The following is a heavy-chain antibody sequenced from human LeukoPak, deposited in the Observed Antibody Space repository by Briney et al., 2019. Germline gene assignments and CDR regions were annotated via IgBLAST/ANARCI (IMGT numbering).Heavy chain of an antibody. Sequence: KPSETLSLTCTVSGGSISSYYWSWIRQPPGKGLEWIGYIYYSGSTNYNPSLKSRVTISVDTSKNQFSLKLSSVTAADTAVYYCARQDSYGYESDCGWFDPWGQGTLVTVSS. D-gene: IGHD5-18*01. CDR1: GGSISSYY. CDR3: ARQDSYGYESDCGWFDP. CDR2: IYYSGST. J-gene: IGHJ5*02. V-gene: IGHV4-59*08.